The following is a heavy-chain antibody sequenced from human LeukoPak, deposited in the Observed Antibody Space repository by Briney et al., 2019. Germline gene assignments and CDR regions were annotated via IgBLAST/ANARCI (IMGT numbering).Heavy chain of an antibody. CDR3: ARTADDYGDYNWFDP. Sequence: ASVKVSCKASGYTFTGYYMHWVRQAPGQGLEWMGWINPNSGGTNYAQKFQGRVTMTRDTPISTAYMELSRLRSDDTAVYYCARTADDYGDYNWFDPWGQGTLVTVSS. CDR2: INPNSGGT. V-gene: IGHV1-2*02. D-gene: IGHD4-17*01. J-gene: IGHJ5*02. CDR1: GYTFTGYY.